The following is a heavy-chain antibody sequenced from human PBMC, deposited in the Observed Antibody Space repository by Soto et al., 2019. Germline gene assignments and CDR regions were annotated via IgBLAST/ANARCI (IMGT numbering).Heavy chain of an antibody. CDR1: GGSISSYY. Sequence: PSETLSLTCTVSGGSISSYYWSWIRQPPGKGLEWIGYIYYSGSTNYNPSLKSRVTISVDTSKNQFSLKLSSVTAADTAVYYCARDGGRITGTPRWFDPWGQGTLVTVSS. V-gene: IGHV4-59*01. D-gene: IGHD1-20*01. CDR3: ARDGGRITGTPRWFDP. CDR2: IYYSGST. J-gene: IGHJ5*02.